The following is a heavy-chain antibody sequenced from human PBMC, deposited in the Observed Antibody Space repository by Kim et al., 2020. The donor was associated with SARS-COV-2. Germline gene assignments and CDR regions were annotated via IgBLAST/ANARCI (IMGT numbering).Heavy chain of an antibody. CDR3: ARVTLGDWSGFPMDV. CDR2: IYHTGST. CDR1: GGSVSSSRNY. V-gene: IGHV4-61*01. J-gene: IGHJ6*02. Sequence: SETLSLTCTVSGGSVSSSRNYWSWLRQRPGKGQEWIGYIYHTGSTNFNPSLKSRVTISVDTSKNQFSLILNSVTAADTAVYYCARVTLGDWSGFPMDVWGQGTTVTVSS. D-gene: IGHD3-3*01.